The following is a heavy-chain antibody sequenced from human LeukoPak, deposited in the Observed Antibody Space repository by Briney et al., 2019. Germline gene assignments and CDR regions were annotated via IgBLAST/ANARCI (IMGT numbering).Heavy chain of an antibody. CDR3: ATLGYSYGTDY. CDR2: IYTSGST. Sequence: ASETLSLTCTVSGGSISSGGYYWSWIRQPAGKGLEWIGRIYTSGSTNYNPSLKSRVTISVDTSKNQFSLKLSSVTAADTAVYYCATLGYSYGTDYWGQGTLVTVSS. V-gene: IGHV4-61*02. J-gene: IGHJ4*02. CDR1: GGSISSGGYY. D-gene: IGHD5-18*01.